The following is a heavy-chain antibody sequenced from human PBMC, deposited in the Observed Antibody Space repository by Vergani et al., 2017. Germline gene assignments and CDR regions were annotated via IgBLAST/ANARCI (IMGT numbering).Heavy chain of an antibody. V-gene: IGHV3-23*01. D-gene: IGHD3-3*01. CDR2: ISGSGGST. CDR3: AKELWYDFGSGYYGPLDY. J-gene: IGHJ4*02. CDR1: GFTFSSYA. Sequence: EVQLLESGGGLVQPGGSLRLSCAASGFTFSSYAMSWVRQAPGKGLEWVSDISGSGGSTYYADSVKGRFTISRDNSKNTLYLQMNSLRADDTAVYYCAKELWYDFGSGYYGPLDYWGQGTLVTVSS.